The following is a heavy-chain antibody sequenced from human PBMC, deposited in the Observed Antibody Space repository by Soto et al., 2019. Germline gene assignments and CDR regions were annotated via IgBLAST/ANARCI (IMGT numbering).Heavy chain of an antibody. D-gene: IGHD3-9*01. CDR1: GYTFTSYG. CDR2: ISAYNGNT. J-gene: IGHJ6*02. V-gene: IGHV1-18*01. CDR3: AREHYDILTGYYIGGYYYYSGMDV. Sequence: ASVKVSCKASGYTFTSYGISWVRQAPGQGLEWMEWISAYNGNTNYAQKLQGRVTMTTDTSTSTAYMELRSLRSDDTAVYYCAREHYDILTGYYIGGYYYYSGMDVWGQGTTVTVSS.